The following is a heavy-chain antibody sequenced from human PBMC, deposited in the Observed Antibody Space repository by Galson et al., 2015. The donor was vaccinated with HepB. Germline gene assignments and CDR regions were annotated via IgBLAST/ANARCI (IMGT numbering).Heavy chain of an antibody. J-gene: IGHJ4*02. Sequence: SLRLSCAASGFTFSSYAMHWVRQAPGKGLEWVAVISYDGSNKYYADSVKGRFTISRDNSKNTLYLQMNSLRAEDTAVYYCARDSSHYDSSFDYWGQGALVTVSS. V-gene: IGHV3-30*04. D-gene: IGHD3-22*01. CDR1: GFTFSSYA. CDR2: ISYDGSNK. CDR3: ARDSSHYDSSFDY.